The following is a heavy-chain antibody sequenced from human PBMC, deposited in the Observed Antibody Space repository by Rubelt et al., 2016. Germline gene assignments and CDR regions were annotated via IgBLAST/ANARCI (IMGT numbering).Heavy chain of an antibody. CDR2: IWFDGSNT. Sequence: VQLVESGGGLVQPGGSLRLSCAASGFTVSSNYMSWVRQAPGKGLEWVAVIWFDGSNTYYADSVQGRFTISRDNSKNTLYLQMNSLRVEDTAIYYCARRIRFMEWSLDSWGQGTLVTVSS. CDR3: ARRIRFMEWSLDS. CDR1: GFTVSSNY. V-gene: IGHV3-33*08. D-gene: IGHD3-3*01. J-gene: IGHJ4*02.